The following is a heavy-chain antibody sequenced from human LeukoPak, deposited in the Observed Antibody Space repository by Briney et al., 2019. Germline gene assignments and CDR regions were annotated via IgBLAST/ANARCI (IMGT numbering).Heavy chain of an antibody. CDR3: ARGGNYAPFDY. Sequence: GGSLRLSCVVSGLTFRNEEMNWVRQASGKGLEWIAYISNTGSPIHYRDSVKGRFTISRDNAQSSLFLQMNSLRPDDTAIYYCARGGNYAPFDYWGQGALVAVSS. V-gene: IGHV3-48*03. CDR2: ISNTGSPI. D-gene: IGHD1-26*01. J-gene: IGHJ4*02. CDR1: GLTFRNEE.